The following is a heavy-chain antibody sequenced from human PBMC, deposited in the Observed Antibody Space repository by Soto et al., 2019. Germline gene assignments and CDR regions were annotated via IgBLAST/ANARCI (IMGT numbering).Heavy chain of an antibody. J-gene: IGHJ4*02. CDR3: ARVWGYYFDY. V-gene: IGHV4-59*01. CDR2: IHYSGST. CDR1: GGSIRSFY. D-gene: IGHD2-21*01. Sequence: SETLSLTCTVSGGSIRSFYWSWIRQSPGKGLEWIGYIHYSGSTNYNPSLKSRVTISVDTSKNQFSLKLSSVTAADTAVYYCARVWGYYFDYWGQGTLVTVSS.